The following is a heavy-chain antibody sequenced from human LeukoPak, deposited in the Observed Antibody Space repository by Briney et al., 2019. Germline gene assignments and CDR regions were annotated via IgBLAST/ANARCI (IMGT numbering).Heavy chain of an antibody. CDR3: ARGDLYYDSSGAIDY. V-gene: IGHV5-51*01. CDR2: IYPGDSDT. J-gene: IGHJ4*02. Sequence: GESLQISCKGSGYSFTSYWIGWVRPMPGKGLERMGIIYPGDSDTRYSPSFQGQVTISADKSISTAYLQWSSLKASDTAMYYCARGDLYYDSSGAIDYWGQGTLVTVSS. D-gene: IGHD3-22*01. CDR1: GYSFTSYW.